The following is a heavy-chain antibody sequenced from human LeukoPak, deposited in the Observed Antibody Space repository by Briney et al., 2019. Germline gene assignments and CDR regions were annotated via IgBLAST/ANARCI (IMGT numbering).Heavy chain of an antibody. CDR2: SHTSGST. V-gene: IGHV4-4*07. Sequence: PSETLSLTCTVSGGPISSYYWSWIRQPPGKGLEWIGRSHTSGSTNYNPSLKSRVTMSVDTSKNQFSLKLSSVTAADTAVYYCARGRWNTGMVSPYYFDYWGQGTLVTVSS. J-gene: IGHJ4*02. D-gene: IGHD5-18*01. CDR3: ARGRWNTGMVSPYYFDY. CDR1: GGPISSYY.